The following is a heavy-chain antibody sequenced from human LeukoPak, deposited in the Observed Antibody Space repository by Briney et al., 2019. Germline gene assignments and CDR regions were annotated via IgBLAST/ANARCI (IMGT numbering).Heavy chain of an antibody. D-gene: IGHD5-12*01. CDR2: IYSGGST. J-gene: IGHJ5*02. CDR3: AKGGPSGYDLGSWFDP. CDR1: GFTVSSNY. V-gene: IGHV3-53*05. Sequence: GGSLRLSCAASGFTVSSNYMSWVRQAPGKGLEWVSVIYSGGSTYYADSVKGRFTISRDNSKNTLYLQMNSLRAEDTAVYYCAKGGPSGYDLGSWFDPWGQGTLVTVSS.